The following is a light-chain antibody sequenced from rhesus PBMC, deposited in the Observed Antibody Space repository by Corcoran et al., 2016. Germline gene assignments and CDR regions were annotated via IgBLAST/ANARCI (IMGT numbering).Light chain of an antibody. CDR2: KAS. J-gene: IGKJ4*01. CDR1: QGISNN. Sequence: DIQMTQSPSSLSASVGDRVTITCRASQGISNNLAWYQQKPGKAPTLLIYKASTLQSGIPSRFSGSGSGTDFPLPISILLPEGFAPCSCQHGYGVLTFGGGTKVEIK. V-gene: IGKV1-25*01. CDR3: QHGYGVLT.